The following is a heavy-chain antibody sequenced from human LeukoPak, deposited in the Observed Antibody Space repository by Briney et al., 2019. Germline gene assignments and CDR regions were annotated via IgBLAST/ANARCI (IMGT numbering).Heavy chain of an antibody. CDR1: GDSISSSGYY. V-gene: IGHV4-39*07. CDR2: INYSGST. Sequence: SETLSLTCTVSGDSISSSGYYWGWIRQPPGKGLEWIGSINYSGSTYYNPSRKSRVTTSVDTSKNQFSLKLTSVTAADTAAYYCARDKKGTSCYDYWGQGTLVTVSS. D-gene: IGHD2-2*01. CDR3: ARDKKGTSCYDY. J-gene: IGHJ4*02.